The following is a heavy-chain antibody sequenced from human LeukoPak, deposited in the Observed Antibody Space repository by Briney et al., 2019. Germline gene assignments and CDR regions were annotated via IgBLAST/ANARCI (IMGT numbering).Heavy chain of an antibody. CDR1: GFTFSSYS. V-gene: IGHV4-34*01. J-gene: IGHJ4*02. CDR2: INHSGST. CDR3: ARASRGVVIIYYFDY. D-gene: IGHD3-3*01. Sequence: GSLRLSCAASGFTFSSYSMNWVRQPPGKGLEWIGEINHSGSTNYNPSLKSRVTISVDTSKNQFSLKLSSVTAADTAVYYCARASRGVVIIYYFDYWGQGTLVTVSS.